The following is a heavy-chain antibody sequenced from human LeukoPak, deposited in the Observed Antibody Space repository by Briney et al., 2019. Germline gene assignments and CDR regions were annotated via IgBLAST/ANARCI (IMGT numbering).Heavy chain of an antibody. CDR1: GGSISSYY. D-gene: IGHD3-22*01. J-gene: IGHJ4*02. CDR2: IYYRGST. Sequence: PSETLSLTCTVSGGSISSYYWSWIRQPPGKGLEWIGYIYYRGSTNYNPSLKSRVTISVDTSKNQFSLKLSSVTAADTAVYYCARVGRSYYYDSSGYYFDYWGQGTLVTVSS. V-gene: IGHV4-59*01. CDR3: ARVGRSYYYDSSGYYFDY.